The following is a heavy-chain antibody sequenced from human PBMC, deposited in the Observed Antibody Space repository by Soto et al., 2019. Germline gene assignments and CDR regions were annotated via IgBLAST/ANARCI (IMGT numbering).Heavy chain of an antibody. CDR1: GLTFPSHA. CDR2: ISESGDRT. Sequence: QLLQSGGDLVQPGGSLRLSCAVSGLTFPSHAMTWARQAPGKGLEWVSTISESGDRTFYADSVKGRFTISRDNSKYTLFLHLSSLRVEDTAVYYCVPVSSGGGGEDYCGQGYLVNVAS. J-gene: IGHJ4*02. V-gene: IGHV3-23*01. CDR3: VPVSSGGGGEDY. D-gene: IGHD3-10*01.